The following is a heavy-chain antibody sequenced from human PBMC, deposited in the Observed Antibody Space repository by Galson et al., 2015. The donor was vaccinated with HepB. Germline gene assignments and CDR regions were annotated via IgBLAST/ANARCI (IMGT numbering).Heavy chain of an antibody. CDR3: ARGGDGYNTYWYFDL. Sequence: SLRLSCAASGFTFSSYAMHWVRQAPGKGLEWVAVISYDGSNKYYADSVKGRFTISRDNSKNTLYLQMNSLRAEDTAVYYCARGGDGYNTYWYFDLWGRGTLVTVSS. V-gene: IGHV3-30*04. CDR2: ISYDGSNK. D-gene: IGHD5-24*01. J-gene: IGHJ2*01. CDR1: GFTFSSYA.